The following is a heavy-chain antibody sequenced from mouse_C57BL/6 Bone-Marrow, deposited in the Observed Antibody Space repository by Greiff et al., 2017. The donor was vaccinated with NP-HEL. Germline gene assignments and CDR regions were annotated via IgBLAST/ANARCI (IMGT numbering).Heavy chain of an antibody. CDR2: ISYDGSN. D-gene: IGHD1-1*01. CDR3: ASRLLPYYYAMDY. V-gene: IGHV3-6*01. CDR1: GYSITSGYY. Sequence: ESGPGLVKPSQSLSLTCSVTGYSITSGYYWNWIRQFPGNKLEWMGYISYDGSNNYNPSLKNRISITRDTSKNQFFLKLNSVTTEDTATYYCASRLLPYYYAMDYWGQGTSVTVSS. J-gene: IGHJ4*01.